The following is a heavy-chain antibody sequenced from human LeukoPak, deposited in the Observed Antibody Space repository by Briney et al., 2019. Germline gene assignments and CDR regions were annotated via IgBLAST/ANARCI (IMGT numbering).Heavy chain of an antibody. CDR1: GGTFSSYA. D-gene: IGHD3-10*01. J-gene: IGHJ4*02. V-gene: IGHV1-69*04. CDR2: ITPILGIA. Sequence: ASVKVSCKASGGTFSSYAISWVRQAPGQGLEWMGRITPILGIANYAQKFQGRVTITADKSTSTAYMELSSLRSEDTAVYYCARDSPTMVRGVIILNYFDYWGQGTLVTVSS. CDR3: ARDSPTMVRGVIILNYFDY.